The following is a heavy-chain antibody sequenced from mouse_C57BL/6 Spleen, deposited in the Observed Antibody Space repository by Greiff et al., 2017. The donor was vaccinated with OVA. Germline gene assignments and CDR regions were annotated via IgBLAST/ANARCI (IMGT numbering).Heavy chain of an antibody. V-gene: IGHV1-61*01. D-gene: IGHD1-1*01. CDR3: ARIVATDFDY. J-gene: IGHJ2*01. Sequence: QVQLKQPGAELVRPGSSVKLSCKASGYTFTSYWMDWVKQRPGQGLEWIGNIYPSDSETHYNQKFKDKATLTVDKSSSTAYMQLSSLTSEDSAVYYCARIVATDFDYWGQGTTLTVSS. CDR2: IYPSDSET. CDR1: GYTFTSYW.